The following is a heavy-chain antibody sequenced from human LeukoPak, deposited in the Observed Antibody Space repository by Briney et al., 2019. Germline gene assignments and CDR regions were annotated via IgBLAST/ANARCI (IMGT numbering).Heavy chain of an antibody. J-gene: IGHJ4*02. D-gene: IGHD3-22*01. CDR3: ARSYYDSSGYYHFDY. V-gene: IGHV1-2*02. CDR1: GYTFTGYY. CDR2: INPNSGGT. Sequence: GASVKVSCKASGYTFTGYYIHWVRQAPGQGLEWMGWINPNSGGTNYAQKFQGRVTMTRDTSISTAYMELSRLRSDDTAVYYCARSYYDSSGYYHFDYWGQGTLVTVSS.